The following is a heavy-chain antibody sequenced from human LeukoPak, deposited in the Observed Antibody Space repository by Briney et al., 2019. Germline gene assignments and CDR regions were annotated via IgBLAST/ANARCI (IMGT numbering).Heavy chain of an antibody. J-gene: IGHJ4*02. D-gene: IGHD3-22*01. V-gene: IGHV4-39*01. Sequence: SETLSLTCTVSGGSISSSSYYWGWIRQPSGKGLEWIGSIYYSGSTYYNPSLKSRVTISVDTSKNQFSLKLSSVTAADTAVYYCASYYYDSSGYDYWGQGTLVTVSS. CDR1: GGSISSSSYY. CDR2: IYYSGST. CDR3: ASYYYDSSGYDY.